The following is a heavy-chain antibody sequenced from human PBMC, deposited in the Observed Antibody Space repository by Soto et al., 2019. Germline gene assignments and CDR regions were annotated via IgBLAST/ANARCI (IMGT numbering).Heavy chain of an antibody. CDR3: ARGVVVVVGAPEIYAFDI. CDR1: GVSVTRGSYY. CDR2: IYYSGST. V-gene: IGHV4-61*01. J-gene: IGHJ3*02. Sequence: SETLSLTCTVSGVSVTRGSYYWSWIRQPPGKGLEWIGYIYYSGSTKYNPSLKSRGTISEDTSKNQFSLKLNSVTAADTAVYYCARGVVVVVGAPEIYAFDIWGQGTMVTVS. D-gene: IGHD2-15*01.